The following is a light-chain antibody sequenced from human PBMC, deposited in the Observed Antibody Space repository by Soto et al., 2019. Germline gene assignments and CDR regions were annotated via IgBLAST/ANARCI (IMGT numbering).Light chain of an antibody. J-gene: IGLJ3*02. V-gene: IGLV2-18*02. CDR1: SSDVGSYNR. Sequence: QSVLTQPPSVSGSPGQSVTISCTGTSSDVGSYNRVSWYQQPPGTAPKLMIYEVSNRPSGVPDRFSGSKSGNTASLTISGLKAEDEADYYCSSYTSSSTWVFGGGTQLTVL. CDR3: SSYTSSSTWV. CDR2: EVS.